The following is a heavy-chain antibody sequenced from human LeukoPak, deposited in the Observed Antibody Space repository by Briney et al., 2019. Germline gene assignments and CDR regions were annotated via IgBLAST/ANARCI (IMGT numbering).Heavy chain of an antibody. Sequence: GGSLRLSCAASGFTFSSYAMSWVRQAPGKGLEWVSAISGSGCSTYYADSVKGRFTISRYNSKNTLYLQMNSLRAEETAVYYCAKDQLARLRYFDWLTHYFDYWGQGTLVTVSS. J-gene: IGHJ4*02. D-gene: IGHD3-9*01. CDR3: AKDQLARLRYFDWLTHYFDY. CDR2: ISGSGCST. V-gene: IGHV3-23*01. CDR1: GFTFSSYA.